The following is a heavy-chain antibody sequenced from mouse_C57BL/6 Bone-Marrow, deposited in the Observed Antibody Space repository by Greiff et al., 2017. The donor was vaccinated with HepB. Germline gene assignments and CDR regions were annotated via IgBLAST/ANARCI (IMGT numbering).Heavy chain of an antibody. D-gene: IGHD2-5*01. CDR2: IYPGSGST. V-gene: IGHV1-55*01. CDR1: GYTFTSYW. Sequence: QVQLQQPGAELVKPGASVKMSCKASGYTFTSYWITWVKQRPGQGLEWIGDIYPGSGSTNYNEKFKSKATLTVDTSSSTAYMQLSSLTSEDSAVYYCARYGYYSNYGCAKDYWGQGTSVTVAS. J-gene: IGHJ4*01. CDR3: ARYGYYSNYGCAKDY.